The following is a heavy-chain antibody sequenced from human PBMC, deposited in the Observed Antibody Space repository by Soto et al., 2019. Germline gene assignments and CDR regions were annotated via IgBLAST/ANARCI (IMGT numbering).Heavy chain of an antibody. CDR2: IYWNDDK. Sequence: GSGPTLVNPTQPLTLTCTFSGFSLITSGVVVGWIRQPPGNALEWLALIYWNDDKRYSPSLKARLTITKDTSKNQVVLTMTNMDPVDTATYYCAHRPSGWYLFDYWGQGTLVTVSS. D-gene: IGHD6-19*01. V-gene: IGHV2-5*01. J-gene: IGHJ4*02. CDR3: AHRPSGWYLFDY. CDR1: GFSLITSGVV.